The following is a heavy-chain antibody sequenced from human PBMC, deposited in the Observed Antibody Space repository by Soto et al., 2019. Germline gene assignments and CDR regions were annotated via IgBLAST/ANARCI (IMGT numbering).Heavy chain of an antibody. D-gene: IGHD6-13*01. Sequence: GGSLRLSCAASGFTFSSYSMNWVRQAPGKGLEWVSSISSSSSYIYYADSVKGRFTISRDNAKNSLYLQMNSLRAEDTAVYYCARDSSEFSWSRNIGYFDYWGQGTLVTVSS. V-gene: IGHV3-21*01. CDR1: GFTFSSYS. J-gene: IGHJ4*02. CDR2: ISSSSSYI. CDR3: ARDSSEFSWSRNIGYFDY.